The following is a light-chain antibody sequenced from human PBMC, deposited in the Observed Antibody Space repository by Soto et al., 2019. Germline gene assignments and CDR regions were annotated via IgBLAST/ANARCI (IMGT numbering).Light chain of an antibody. V-gene: IGKV4-1*01. Sequence: DIVMTQSPDSLAVSLGERATINCKSSQSVLYTLNNKNYLAWYQQKPGQPPKLLFHWASTREFGVPDRFSGSGYGTDFTLTIISLQAEDVAIYYCQQYYTTRTFGQGTQVEIK. J-gene: IGKJ1*01. CDR3: QQYYTTRT. CDR1: QSVLYTLNNKNY. CDR2: WAS.